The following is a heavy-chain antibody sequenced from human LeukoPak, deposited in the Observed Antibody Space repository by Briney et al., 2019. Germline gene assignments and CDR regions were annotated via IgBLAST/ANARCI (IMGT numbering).Heavy chain of an antibody. CDR3: AKDHRLTYYYDSSGYYYDY. J-gene: IGHJ4*02. CDR2: ISYDGSNK. CDR1: GFTFSSYA. Sequence: GGSLRLSCAASGFTFSSYAMHWVRQAPGKGLEWVAVISYDGSNKYYADSVKGRFTISRDNSKNTLYLQMNSLRAEDTAVYYCAKDHRLTYYYDSSGYYYDYWGQGTLVTVSS. V-gene: IGHV3-30-3*01. D-gene: IGHD3-22*01.